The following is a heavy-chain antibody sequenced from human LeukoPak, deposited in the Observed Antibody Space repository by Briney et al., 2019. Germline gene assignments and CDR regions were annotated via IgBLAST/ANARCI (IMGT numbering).Heavy chain of an antibody. Sequence: SETLSLTCTVSGGSISGYYWSWIRQPPGKGLEWIGYIYYSGSTNYNPSLKSRVTISVDTSKNQFSLKLSSVTAADTAVYYCARGGERWLQLNWFDPWGQGTLVTVSS. D-gene: IGHD5-24*01. V-gene: IGHV4-59*01. CDR3: ARGGERWLQLNWFDP. CDR2: IYYSGST. CDR1: GGSISGYY. J-gene: IGHJ5*02.